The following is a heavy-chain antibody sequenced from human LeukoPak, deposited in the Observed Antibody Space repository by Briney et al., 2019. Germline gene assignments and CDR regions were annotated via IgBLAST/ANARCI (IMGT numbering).Heavy chain of an antibody. Sequence: SETLSLTCTVSGGSISSYYWSWIRQPPGKGLEWIGYIYYSGGTNYNPSLKSRVTISVDTSKNQFSLKLSSVTAADTAVYYCARTNYGADFDYWGQGTLVSVSS. V-gene: IGHV4-59*08. CDR1: GGSISSYY. D-gene: IGHD4-17*01. CDR3: ARTNYGADFDY. J-gene: IGHJ4*02. CDR2: IYYSGGT.